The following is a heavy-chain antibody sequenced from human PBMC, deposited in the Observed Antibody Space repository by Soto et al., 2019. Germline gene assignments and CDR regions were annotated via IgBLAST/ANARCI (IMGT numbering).Heavy chain of an antibody. V-gene: IGHV1-18*04. J-gene: IGHJ6*03. CDR1: GYTFTDYY. CDR2: ISAYNSNT. D-gene: IGHD6-19*01. CDR3: AREGDSSGWNYYYYMDV. Sequence: SVKVSCKASGYTFTDYYMHWVRQAPGQGREWMGWISAYNSNTNYAQKPQGRVTMTTDTSTSTAYMEQRSLRSDDTAVYYCAREGDSSGWNYYYYMDVWGKGTTVTVSS.